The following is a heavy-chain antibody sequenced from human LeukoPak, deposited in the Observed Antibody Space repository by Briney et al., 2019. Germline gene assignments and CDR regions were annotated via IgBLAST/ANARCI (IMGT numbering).Heavy chain of an antibody. CDR3: ATRSTFGGVIVPRAFDI. J-gene: IGHJ3*02. CDR2: IIPMYDKT. V-gene: IGHV1-69*06. CDR1: GGTFSSYA. D-gene: IGHD3-16*02. Sequence: SVKVSCKASGGTFSSYALNWVRQAPGQGLEWMGEIIPMYDKTIYAQKFQGRVTMTEDTSTDTAYMELSSLRSEDTAVYYCATRSTFGGVIVPRAFDIWGQGTMVTVSS.